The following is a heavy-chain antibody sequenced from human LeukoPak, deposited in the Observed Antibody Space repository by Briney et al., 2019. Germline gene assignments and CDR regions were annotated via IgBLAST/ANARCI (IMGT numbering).Heavy chain of an antibody. J-gene: IGHJ6*03. CDR3: AKDAVTTLYYYYYYYMDV. V-gene: IGHV3-23*01. Sequence: GGSLRLSCAASGFTFSSYGMSWVRQAPGKGLEWVSAISGSGGSTYYADSVKGRFTISRDNSKNTLYLQMNSLRAEDTAVYYCAKDAVTTLYYYYYYYMDVWGKGTTVTISS. CDR1: GFTFSSYG. CDR2: ISGSGGST. D-gene: IGHD4-17*01.